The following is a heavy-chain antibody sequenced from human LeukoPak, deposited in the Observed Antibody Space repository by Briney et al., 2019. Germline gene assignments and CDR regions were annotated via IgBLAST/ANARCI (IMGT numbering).Heavy chain of an antibody. D-gene: IGHD5-18*01. J-gene: IGHJ4*02. V-gene: IGHV3-66*02. Sequence: GGSLRLSCAASGFTVSSNYMSWVRQAPGKGLEWASVIYSGGSTYYADSVKGRFTISRDNSKNTLYLQMNSLRAEDTAVYYCARDTAMAYYFDYWGQGTLVTVSS. CDR1: GFTVSSNY. CDR3: ARDTAMAYYFDY. CDR2: IYSGGST.